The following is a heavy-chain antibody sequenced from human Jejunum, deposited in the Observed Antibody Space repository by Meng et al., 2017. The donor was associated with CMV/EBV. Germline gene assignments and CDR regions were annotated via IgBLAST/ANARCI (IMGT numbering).Heavy chain of an antibody. V-gene: IGHV4-30-4*08. CDR3: ASYYYDASGHNWFDA. Sequence: GGSISSGDYYWSWIRQAPGQGLEWIGYISYSGSTYYNPSLKTRITISIDTSKAQFSLKMSSVTAADTAVYYCASYYYDASGHNWFDAWGRGILVTVSS. CDR1: GGSISSGDYY. CDR2: ISYSGST. J-gene: IGHJ5*02. D-gene: IGHD3-22*01.